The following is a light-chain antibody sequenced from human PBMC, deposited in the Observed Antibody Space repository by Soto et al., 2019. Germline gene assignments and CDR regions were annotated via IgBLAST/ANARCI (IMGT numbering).Light chain of an antibody. CDR1: QSVSSY. CDR3: QQRQYWPPIT. V-gene: IGKV3-11*01. J-gene: IGKJ5*01. Sequence: EVVLTQSPATLSLSPGEIATLSFSASQSVSSYLAWYQKKPGQAPRLVIYDATNRATGIPARFGGSGSGTDFTLTISSLEPEDFAVYYCQQRQYWPPITFGQGTRLEIK. CDR2: DAT.